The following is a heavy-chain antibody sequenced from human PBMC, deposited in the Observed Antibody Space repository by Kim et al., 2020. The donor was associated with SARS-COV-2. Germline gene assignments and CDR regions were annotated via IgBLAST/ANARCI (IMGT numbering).Heavy chain of an antibody. V-gene: IGHV3-23*01. J-gene: IGHJ4*01. D-gene: IGHD3-10*01. Sequence: GGSLRLSCAASGFTFSNYAMSWVRQAPGKGLEWVSGITSSATTYYADSVKGRFTISRDNSKNTLYLQMNSLSVEDPAVYYCAKAYYYGSGSSYKTFDSWG. CDR3: AKAYYYGSGSSYKTFDS. CDR2: ITSSATT. CDR1: GFTFSNYA.